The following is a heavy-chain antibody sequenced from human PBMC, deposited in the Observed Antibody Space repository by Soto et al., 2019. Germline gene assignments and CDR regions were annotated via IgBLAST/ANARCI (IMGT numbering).Heavy chain of an antibody. CDR3: AREAGRDSYWFDP. J-gene: IGHJ5*02. V-gene: IGHV3-66*01. Sequence: PGGSLRLSCAASGFTVSSNYTSWVRQAPGKGLEWVSVIYSGGSTYYADSVKGRFTISRDNSKNTLYLQMNSLRAEDTAVYYCAREAGRDSYWFDPWGQGTLVTVSS. CDR1: GFTVSSNY. CDR2: IYSGGST. D-gene: IGHD2-21*02.